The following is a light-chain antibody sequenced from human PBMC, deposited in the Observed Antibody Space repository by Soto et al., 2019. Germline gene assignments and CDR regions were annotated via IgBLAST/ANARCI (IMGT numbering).Light chain of an antibody. J-gene: IGKJ1*01. CDR1: QNINNY. CDR3: QQYNNWPWT. CDR2: GAS. V-gene: IGKV3-15*01. Sequence: MTQSPSSLSASVGDRVTITCQASQNINNYLNWYQQKPGQAPRLLIYGASTRATGIPARFSGSGSGTEFTLTISSLQSEDFAVYYCQQYNNWPWTFGQGTKVDIK.